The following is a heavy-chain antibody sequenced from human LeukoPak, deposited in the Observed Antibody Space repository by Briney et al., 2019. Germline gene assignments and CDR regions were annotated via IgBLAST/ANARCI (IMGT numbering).Heavy chain of an antibody. V-gene: IGHV3-64D*06. J-gene: IGHJ4*02. CDR1: GFTLFWHV. CDR2: IHHNGEIT. D-gene: IGHD1-26*01. Sequence: GGSLRLSCSASGFTLFWHVMHWVRQAPGKALEYVSFIHHNGEITSYADSVRGRFTVSRDDSKNTLFLELSSLRVDDTAVYYCARDMSGTYSFDYWGQGTLVTVSS. CDR3: ARDMSGTYSFDY.